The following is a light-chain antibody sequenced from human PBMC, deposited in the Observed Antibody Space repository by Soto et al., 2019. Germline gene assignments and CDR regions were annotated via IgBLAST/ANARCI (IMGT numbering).Light chain of an antibody. CDR1: QGICYT. V-gene: IGKV3-15*01. Sequence: EVVMTQSPATLSVSPGEGVTLSCRASQGICYTLAWYQHKPGQTPRLLIYDTSTRATGVPARFSGSRSGPEFTLTITSLQPEDFATYYCLQHNSYPPTFGQGTKVDIK. J-gene: IGKJ1*01. CDR2: DTS. CDR3: LQHNSYPPT.